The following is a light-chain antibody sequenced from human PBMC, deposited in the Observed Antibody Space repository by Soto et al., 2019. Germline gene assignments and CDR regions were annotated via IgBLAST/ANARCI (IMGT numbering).Light chain of an antibody. CDR2: DTT. CDR3: QQRGNWPVT. J-gene: IGKJ4*01. CDR1: QSVKSH. Sequence: IVLTQSPATLSLSPGERATLSCRASQSVKSHVASYQLKPGQSPRLLIFDTTNRATGTPTRFSGSGSGTDFTLTISRLEPEDFAVYYCQQRGNWPVTFGGGTKVEI. V-gene: IGKV3-11*01.